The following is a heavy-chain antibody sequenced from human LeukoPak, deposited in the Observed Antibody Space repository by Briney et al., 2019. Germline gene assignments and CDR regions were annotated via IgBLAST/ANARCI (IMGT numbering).Heavy chain of an antibody. CDR1: GGSIIGYD. Sequence: SETLSLTRTVSGGSIIGYDWSWIRQPPGKGLEWIGYISYTGSTKFNPSLQSRVTMSADTSRNQLSLKLTPVTAADAAVYYCARYYYDSSGYYYKHYWGQGTPVTVSS. D-gene: IGHD3-22*01. V-gene: IGHV4-59*12. CDR3: ARYYYDSSGYYYKHY. CDR2: ISYTGST. J-gene: IGHJ4*02.